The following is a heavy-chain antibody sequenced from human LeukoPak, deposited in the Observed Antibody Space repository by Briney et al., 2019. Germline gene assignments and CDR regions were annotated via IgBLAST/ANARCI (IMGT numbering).Heavy chain of an antibody. V-gene: IGHV3-7*01. J-gene: IGHJ3*02. CDR1: GFTFSSYW. Sequence: GGSLRLSCAASGFTFSSYWMSWVRQAPGKGLEWAANIKQDGSEKYYVDSVKGRFTISRDNAKNSLYLQMNSLRAEDTAVYYCARDYYYDSSGVDAFDIWGQGTMVTVSS. D-gene: IGHD3-22*01. CDR2: IKQDGSEK. CDR3: ARDYYYDSSGVDAFDI.